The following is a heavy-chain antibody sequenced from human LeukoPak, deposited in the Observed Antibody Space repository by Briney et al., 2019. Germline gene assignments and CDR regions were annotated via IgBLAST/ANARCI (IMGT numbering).Heavy chain of an antibody. D-gene: IGHD4-11*01. CDR2: ISYDGSNK. Sequence: GGSLRLSCAASGFTFSSYAMHWVRQAPGKGLEWVAVISYDGSNKYYADSVKGRFTISRDNSKNTLYLQMNSLRAEDTAVYYCAKDRDYIIFDPWGQGTLVTVSS. V-gene: IGHV3-30-3*01. J-gene: IGHJ5*02. CDR1: GFTFSSYA. CDR3: AKDRDYIIFDP.